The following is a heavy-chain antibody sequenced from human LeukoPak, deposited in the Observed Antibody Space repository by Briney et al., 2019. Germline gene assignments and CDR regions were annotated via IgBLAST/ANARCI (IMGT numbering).Heavy chain of an antibody. J-gene: IGHJ4*02. V-gene: IGHV4-59*01. CDR1: GVSISSCY. CDR3: AREGKLTGYFGGLGFNY. Sequence: SETLSLTCTVSGVSISSCYWSWIRQPPGKGLEWIGNIDYSGSTIYNPALKSRVTVSVDTSKNQFSLNLTSVTAADTAVYYCAREGKLTGYFGGLGFNYWGQGILVTVSS. D-gene: IGHD6-19*01. CDR2: IDYSGST.